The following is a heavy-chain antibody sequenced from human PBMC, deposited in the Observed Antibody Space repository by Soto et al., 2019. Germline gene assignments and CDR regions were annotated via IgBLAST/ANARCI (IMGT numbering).Heavy chain of an antibody. J-gene: IGHJ3*01. CDR3: AKVQWLVRVGAFEC. V-gene: IGHV3-23*01. Sequence: GGSLRLSCAASGFTFSSYAMSWVRQAPGKGLEWVSAISGSGGSTYYADSVKGRFTISRDNSKNTQYLQMNSLRAEDTAVYYCAKVQWLVRVGAFECWGQGTMVTVSS. D-gene: IGHD6-19*01. CDR1: GFTFSSYA. CDR2: ISGSGGST.